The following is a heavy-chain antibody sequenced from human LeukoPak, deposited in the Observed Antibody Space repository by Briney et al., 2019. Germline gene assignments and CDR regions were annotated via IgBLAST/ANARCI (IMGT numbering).Heavy chain of an antibody. CDR1: GGSISSYY. D-gene: IGHD5-24*01. V-gene: IGHV4-59*08. Sequence: SETLSLTCTVSGGSISSYYWSWIRQSPGKGLEWIGYIYYSGSTNYNPSLKSRVTISVDTSKNQFSLKLSSVTAADTAVYYCARQGLKGAKEWLQFGYFDYWGQGTLVTVSS. J-gene: IGHJ4*02. CDR2: IYYSGST. CDR3: ARQGLKGAKEWLQFGYFDY.